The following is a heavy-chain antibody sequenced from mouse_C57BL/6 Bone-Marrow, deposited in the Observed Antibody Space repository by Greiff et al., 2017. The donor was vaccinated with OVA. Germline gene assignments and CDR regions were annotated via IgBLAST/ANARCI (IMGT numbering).Heavy chain of an antibody. V-gene: IGHV7-3*01. J-gene: IGHJ4*01. CDR2: IRNKANGYTT. Sequence: EVKLVESGGGLVQPGGSLSLSCAASGFTFTDYYMSWVRQPPGKALEWLGFIRNKANGYTTEYSASVKGRFTISRDNSQSILYLQMNALRAEDSATYYCARSLYGNYGRYAMDYWGQGTSVTVSS. D-gene: IGHD2-1*01. CDR1: GFTFTDYY. CDR3: ARSLYGNYGRYAMDY.